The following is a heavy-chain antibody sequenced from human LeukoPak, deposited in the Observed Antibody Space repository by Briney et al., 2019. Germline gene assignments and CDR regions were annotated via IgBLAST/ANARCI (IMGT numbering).Heavy chain of an antibody. D-gene: IGHD3-3*01. CDR2: IYHSGST. V-gene: IGHV4-30-2*01. CDR3: ARGGRSGFWSGLDPEFDY. J-gene: IGHJ4*02. Sequence: SSQTLSLTCAVSGGSISSGGYSWSWIRQPPGKGLEWIGYIYHSGSTYYNPSLKSRVTVSVDTSKNQFSLKLSSVTAADTAVYYCARGGRSGFWSGLDPEFDYWGQGTLVTVSS. CDR1: GGSISSGGYS.